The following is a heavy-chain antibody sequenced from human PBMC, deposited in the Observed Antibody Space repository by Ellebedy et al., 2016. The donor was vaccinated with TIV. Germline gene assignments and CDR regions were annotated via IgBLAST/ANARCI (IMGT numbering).Heavy chain of an antibody. Sequence: GGSLRLSCAASGFPFSDYYMSWIRQAPGKGLEWVSFITSGGTIYYADSVKGRFTISRDNAKNSLYLHMNSLRAEDTAVYYCARLDWSDVDLRHFYFDYWGQGTQVTVSS. D-gene: IGHD1-1*01. CDR1: GFPFSDYY. CDR2: ITSGGTI. V-gene: IGHV3-11*01. CDR3: ARLDWSDVDLRHFYFDY. J-gene: IGHJ4*02.